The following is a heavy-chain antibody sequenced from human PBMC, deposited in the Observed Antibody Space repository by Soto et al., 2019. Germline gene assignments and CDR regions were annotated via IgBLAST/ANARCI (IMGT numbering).Heavy chain of an antibody. CDR1: GGSFSGYY. J-gene: IGHJ5*02. CDR3: ARGQNHCSGGSCPKAGWFDP. CDR2: INHSGST. V-gene: IGHV4-34*01. D-gene: IGHD2-15*01. Sequence: QVQLQQWGAGLLKPSETLSLTCAVYGGSFSGYYWSWIRQPPGKGLEWIGEINHSGSTNYNPSLKSRVPISVDTSKNQFSLKLSSVTAADTAVYYCARGQNHCSGGSCPKAGWFDPWGQGTLVTVSS.